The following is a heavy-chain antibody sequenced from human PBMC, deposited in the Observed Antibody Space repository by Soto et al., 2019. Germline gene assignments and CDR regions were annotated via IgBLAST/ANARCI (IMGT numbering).Heavy chain of an antibody. CDR1: GGSVSSSSYY. D-gene: IGHD5-12*01. Sequence: SGTLSLTCTVSGGSVSSSSYYWGWVRQPPGKGLEWIGSVYYSGSTYYNPSLDSRVTISVDKSKNQFSLKLMSLSAADTAVYSCGRLEGLATTSYYFDSWGQEAPLPVSS. J-gene: IGHJ4*02. V-gene: IGHV4-39*01. CDR3: GRLEGLATTSYYFDS. CDR2: VYYSGST.